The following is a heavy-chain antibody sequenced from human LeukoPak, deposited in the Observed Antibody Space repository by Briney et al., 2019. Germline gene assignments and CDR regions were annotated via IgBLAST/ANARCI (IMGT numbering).Heavy chain of an antibody. J-gene: IGHJ4*02. V-gene: IGHV3-23*01. CDR1: GFTLSNYA. CDR3: AKSHVSTATGTGRYFDY. CDR2: ISVGSDVI. Sequence: GGSLRLSCAASGFTLSNYAMSWVRQAPGKGLEWVSAISVGSDVIYYADSVKGRFAISRDNSKHTVYLQMDSLRAEDTAVYYCAKSHVSTATGTGRYFDYWGQGTLVTVSS. D-gene: IGHD3-9*01.